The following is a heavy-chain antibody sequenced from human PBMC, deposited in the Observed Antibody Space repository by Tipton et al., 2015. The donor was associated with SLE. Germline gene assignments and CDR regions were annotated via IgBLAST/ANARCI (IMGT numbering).Heavy chain of an antibody. Sequence: SLRLSCAASGFTFSSYGMHWVRQAPGKGLEWVAFIRYDGSNKYYADSVKGRFTISRDNSKNSLYLQMNSLRAEDTAVYYCAKASGYSSSWYGEWFDPWGQGTLVTVSS. CDR2: IRYDGSNK. D-gene: IGHD6-13*01. V-gene: IGHV3-30*02. CDR3: AKASGYSSSWYGEWFDP. J-gene: IGHJ5*02. CDR1: GFTFSSYG.